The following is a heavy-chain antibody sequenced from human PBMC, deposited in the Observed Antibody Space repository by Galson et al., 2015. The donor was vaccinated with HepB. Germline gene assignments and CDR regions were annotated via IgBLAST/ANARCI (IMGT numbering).Heavy chain of an antibody. Sequence: SVKVSCKASGGTFSSYAISWVRQAPGQGLEWMGRIIPILGIANYAQKFQGRVTITADKSTSTAYMELGSLRSEDTAVYYCARDSPYYYDSSGYDYWGQGTLVTVSS. CDR3: ARDSPYYYDSSGYDY. CDR2: IIPILGIA. J-gene: IGHJ4*02. V-gene: IGHV1-69*04. CDR1: GGTFSSYA. D-gene: IGHD3-22*01.